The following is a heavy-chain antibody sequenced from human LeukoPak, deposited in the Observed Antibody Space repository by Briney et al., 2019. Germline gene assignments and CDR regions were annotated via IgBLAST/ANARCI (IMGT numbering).Heavy chain of an antibody. CDR3: VRSAFHAGSGNYYDY. J-gene: IGHJ4*02. CDR2: IKQDGSEK. Sequence: GGSLRLSCAASGFTFSSYWMSWVRQAPGKGLEWVANIKQDGSEKSYVDSVKGRFTISRDNAENTLYLQMNSLRVEDTAVYYCVRSAFHAGSGNYYDYWGQGTLVTVSS. CDR1: GFTFSSYW. V-gene: IGHV3-7*01. D-gene: IGHD3-22*01.